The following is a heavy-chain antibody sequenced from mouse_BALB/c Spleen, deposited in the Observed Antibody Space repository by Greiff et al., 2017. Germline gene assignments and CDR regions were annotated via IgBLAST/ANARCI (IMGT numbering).Heavy chain of an antibody. D-gene: IGHD2-2*01. CDR1: GYTFTDYN. CDR2: INPNNGGT. CDR3: ARGPLYGYDWGYAMDY. V-gene: IGHV1-18*01. Sequence: EVQLVESGPELVKPGASVKIPCKASGYTFTDYNMDWVKQSHGKSLEWIGDINPNNGGTIYNQKFKGKATLTVDKSSSTAYMELRSLTSEDTAVYYCARGPLYGYDWGYAMDYWGQGTSVTVSS. J-gene: IGHJ4*01.